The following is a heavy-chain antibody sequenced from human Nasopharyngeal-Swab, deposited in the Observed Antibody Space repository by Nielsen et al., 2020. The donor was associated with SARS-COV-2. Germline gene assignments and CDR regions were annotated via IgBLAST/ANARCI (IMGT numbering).Heavy chain of an antibody. D-gene: IGHD6-13*01. CDR3: ARDRAGYSSSWYLIYYGMDV. J-gene: IGHJ6*02. CDR1: GYTFTSYA. CDR2: INAGNGNT. V-gene: IGHV1-3*01. Sequence: ASVKVSCKASGYTFTSYAMHWVRQAPGQRLEWMGWINAGNGNTKYSQKFQGRVTITRDTSASTAYMELSSLRSEDTAMYYCARDRAGYSSSWYLIYYGMDVWGQGTTVTVSS.